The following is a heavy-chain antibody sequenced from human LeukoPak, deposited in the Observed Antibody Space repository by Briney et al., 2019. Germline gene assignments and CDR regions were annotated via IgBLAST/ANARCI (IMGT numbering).Heavy chain of an antibody. CDR3: ARGSIAAAGSWFDP. Sequence: PSETLSLTCTVSGGSISSYYWSWIRQPPGKGLEWIGYIYYSGSTNYSPSLKSRVTISVDTSKNQFSLKLSSVTAADTAVYYCARGSIAAAGSWFDPWGQGTLVTVSS. CDR1: GGSISSYY. CDR2: IYYSGST. J-gene: IGHJ5*02. D-gene: IGHD6-13*01. V-gene: IGHV4-59*01.